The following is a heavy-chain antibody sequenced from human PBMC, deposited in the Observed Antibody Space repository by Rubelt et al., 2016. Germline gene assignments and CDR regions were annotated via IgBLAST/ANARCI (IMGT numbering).Heavy chain of an antibody. J-gene: IGHJ4*02. Sequence: QVQLVQSGAEVKKPGASVQVSCKASGYTFTSYAMHLVRQAPGQRLEWMGWINAGDGNTQYSQKFQGRVTITRDTSASTAYMELSSLRSEDTAVYYCARAQRIRLLMVYAPTFDYWGQGTLVTVSS. CDR1: GYTFTSYA. D-gene: IGHD2-8*01. CDR3: ARAQRIRLLMVYAPTFDY. CDR2: INAGDGNT. V-gene: IGHV1-3*01.